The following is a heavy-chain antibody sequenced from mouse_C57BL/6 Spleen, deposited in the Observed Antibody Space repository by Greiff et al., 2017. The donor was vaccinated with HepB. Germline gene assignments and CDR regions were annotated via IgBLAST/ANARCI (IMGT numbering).Heavy chain of an antibody. Sequence: EVKLVESGGGLVQPGGSMKLSCAASGFTFSDAWMDWVRQSPEKGLEWVAEIRNKANNHATYYAESVKGRFTISRYDSKSSVYLQMNSLRAEDTGIYYCTRPIVLRGGYGAMDYWGQGTSVTVSS. CDR3: TRPIVLRGGYGAMDY. V-gene: IGHV6-6*01. D-gene: IGHD1-1*01. J-gene: IGHJ4*01. CDR1: GFTFSDAW. CDR2: IRNKANNHAT.